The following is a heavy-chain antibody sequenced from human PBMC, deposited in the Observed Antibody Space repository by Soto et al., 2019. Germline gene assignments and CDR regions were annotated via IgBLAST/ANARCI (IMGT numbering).Heavy chain of an antibody. J-gene: IGHJ4*02. D-gene: IGHD2-21*02. CDR3: AKIQWGGDCFDY. CDR1: GFTFSSYA. V-gene: IGHV3-23*01. Sequence: EVQLLESGGDSVQPGGSLRLSCAASGFTFSSYAMTWVRQAPGKGLEWVSAISGSGDNTYYADSVKVRFTIFRDNSKDTLYLQMNSLRAEDTAVYYCAKIQWGGDCFDYWGQGTLVTVSS. CDR2: ISGSGDNT.